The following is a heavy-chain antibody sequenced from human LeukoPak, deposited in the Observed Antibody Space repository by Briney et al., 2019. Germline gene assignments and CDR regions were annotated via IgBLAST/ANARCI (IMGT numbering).Heavy chain of an antibody. CDR2: ISSSGSTI. V-gene: IGHV3-11*04. D-gene: IGHD2-2*01. CDR3: VILWVVVVPEVFYP. J-gene: IGHJ5*02. CDR1: GFTFSDYY. Sequence: SGGSLRLSCAASGFTFSDYYMSWIRQAPGKGLEWVSSISSSGSTIYYADSVKGRFTISRDNAKNSLYLQMNSLRAEDTDMYYRVILWVVVVPEVFYPWGRGNLVTVSS.